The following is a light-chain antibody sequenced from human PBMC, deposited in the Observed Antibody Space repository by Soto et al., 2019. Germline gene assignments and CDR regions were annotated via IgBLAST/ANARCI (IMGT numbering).Light chain of an antibody. CDR3: QQSYSTPPT. CDR2: TSS. Sequence: DIQLTESASTLSASVGDRVTISCRASQSIGRTLNWYQQKTGKAPKLLIFTSSSLQSGVPSSFSGSGSGTDFIFTISNLQPEDFATYFCQQSYSTPPTFGQGTKVDIK. CDR1: QSIGRT. V-gene: IGKV1-39*01. J-gene: IGKJ1*01.